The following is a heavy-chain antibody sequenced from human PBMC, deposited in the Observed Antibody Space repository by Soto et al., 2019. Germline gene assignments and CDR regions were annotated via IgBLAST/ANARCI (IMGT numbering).Heavy chain of an antibody. J-gene: IGHJ4*02. V-gene: IGHV3-23*01. CDR2: ISDSGSST. D-gene: IGHD6-19*01. CDR3: AQGGYRSGWYRALEY. Sequence: GAQRPSCEPSTATLSNYAMTCVRQAPGRDQQWVSAISDSGSSTHSADPVKGGFVISRDNSKNSLYVQMHRLRVDDTAVYYCAQGGYRSGWYRALEYWGQGTLVTVSS. CDR1: TATLSNYA.